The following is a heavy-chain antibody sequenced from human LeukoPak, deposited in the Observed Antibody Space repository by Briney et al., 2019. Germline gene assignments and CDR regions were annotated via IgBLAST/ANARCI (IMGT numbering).Heavy chain of an antibody. V-gene: IGHV4-39*07. CDR3: ATEYGSGSYKAFDS. D-gene: IGHD3-10*01. CDR2: IYYSGST. Sequence: PSETLSLTCTVSGGSISSYYWGWIRQPPGGGREWIGSIYYSGSTYYNPSLKSRVTISVDTSKNQFSLKLSSVTAADTAVYYCATEYGSGSYKAFDSWGQGTLVTVSS. CDR1: GGSISSYY. J-gene: IGHJ4*02.